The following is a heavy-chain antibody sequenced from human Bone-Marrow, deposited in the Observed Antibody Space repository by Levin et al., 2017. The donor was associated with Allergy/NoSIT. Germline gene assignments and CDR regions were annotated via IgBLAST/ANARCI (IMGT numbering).Heavy chain of an antibody. Sequence: ASVKVSCKASGGTFSSYAISWVRQAPGQGLEWMGGIIPIFGTANYAQKFQGRVTITADESTSTAYMELSSLRSEDTAVYYCARGGITMVRGVIISNWFDPWGQGTLVTVSS. V-gene: IGHV1-69*13. CDR2: IIPIFGTA. J-gene: IGHJ5*02. D-gene: IGHD3-10*01. CDR3: ARGGITMVRGVIISNWFDP. CDR1: GGTFSSYA.